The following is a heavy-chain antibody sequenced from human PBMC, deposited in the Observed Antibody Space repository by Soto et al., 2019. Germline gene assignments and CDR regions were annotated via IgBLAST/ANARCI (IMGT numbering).Heavy chain of an antibody. Sequence: TPGQGLEWMGGIIPIFGTANYAQKFQGRVTITADESTSTAYMELSSLRSEDTAVYYCARDILTVFFLWLGHRRNSTLFTYY. V-gene: IGHV1-69*01. CDR3: ARDILTVFFLWLGHRRNSTLFTYY. CDR2: IIPIFGTA. J-gene: IGHJ6*01. D-gene: IGHD3-9*01.